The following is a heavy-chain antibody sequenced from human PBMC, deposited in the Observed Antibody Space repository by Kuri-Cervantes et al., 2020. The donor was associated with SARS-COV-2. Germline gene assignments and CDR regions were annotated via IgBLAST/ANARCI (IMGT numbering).Heavy chain of an antibody. CDR3: AKGLKRLTMIVVEVFDGMGV. CDR2: ISGSGGST. Sequence: GESLKIYCEASGFPFSSYAMSWVRQAPGKGLEWVSAISGSGGSTYYADSVKGRFTISRDNSKNTLYLQMNSLRAEDTAVYSCAKGLKRLTMIVVEVFDGMGVWGQGTTVTVSS. CDR1: GFPFSSYA. J-gene: IGHJ6*02. D-gene: IGHD3-22*01. V-gene: IGHV3-23*01.